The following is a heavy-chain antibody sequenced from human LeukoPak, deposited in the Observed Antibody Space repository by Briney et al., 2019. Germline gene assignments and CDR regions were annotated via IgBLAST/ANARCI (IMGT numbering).Heavy chain of an antibody. CDR1: GFTSSTYA. CDR2: ISSNGGST. Sequence: GGSLRLSCSASGFTSSTYAAHWVRQAPGKGLEYVSAISSNGGSTYYADSVRGRFTISRDNSKNTLYLQMSSLRTEDTAVYYCVTLGLASPSDYWGQGTLVTVSS. D-gene: IGHD3/OR15-3a*01. J-gene: IGHJ4*02. V-gene: IGHV3-64D*09. CDR3: VTLGLASPSDY.